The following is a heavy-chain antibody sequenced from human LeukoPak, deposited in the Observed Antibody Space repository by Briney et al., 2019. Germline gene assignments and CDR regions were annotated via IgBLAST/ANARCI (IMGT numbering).Heavy chain of an antibody. Sequence: PSETLSLTCTVSGGSISSYYWSWIRQPPGKGLEWIGYIYTSGSTNYNPSLKSRVTISVDTSKNQFSLKLSSVTAADTAVYYCARHTTPCSVYDYWGQGTLVTVSS. J-gene: IGHJ4*02. CDR3: ARHTTPCSVYDY. CDR2: IYTSGST. D-gene: IGHD5/OR15-5a*01. V-gene: IGHV4-4*09. CDR1: GGSISSYY.